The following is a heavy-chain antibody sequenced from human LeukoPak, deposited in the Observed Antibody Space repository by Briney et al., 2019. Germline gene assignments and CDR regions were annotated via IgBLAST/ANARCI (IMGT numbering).Heavy chain of an antibody. D-gene: IGHD4-17*01. CDR2: IYYSGST. Sequence: GSLRLSCAASGFTFSSYAMSWVRQPPGKGLEWIGSIYYSGSTYYNPSLKSRVTISVDTSKNQFSLKLSSVTAADTAVYYCARHPYWVTTVYFDYWGQGTLVTVSS. V-gene: IGHV4-39*01. CDR3: ARHPYWVTTVYFDY. J-gene: IGHJ4*02. CDR1: GFTFSSYA.